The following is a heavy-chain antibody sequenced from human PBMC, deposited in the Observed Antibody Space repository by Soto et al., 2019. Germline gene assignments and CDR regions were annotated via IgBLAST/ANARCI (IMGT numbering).Heavy chain of an antibody. D-gene: IGHD3-10*01. V-gene: IGHV4-59*08. J-gene: IGHJ6*01. CDR3: ARHGFVSLQGLVDV. CDR1: GGSITNYY. CDR2: IQYSGYS. Sequence: QVQLQESGPGLVKPSETLSLTCTVSGGSITNYYCSWFRQPPGKGLEWIGYIQYSGYSAYNLSLKTLLAKSTDTSKTLFLLSLAAVTATDTAFYYCARHGFVSLQGLVDVGGQWTTVMVSS.